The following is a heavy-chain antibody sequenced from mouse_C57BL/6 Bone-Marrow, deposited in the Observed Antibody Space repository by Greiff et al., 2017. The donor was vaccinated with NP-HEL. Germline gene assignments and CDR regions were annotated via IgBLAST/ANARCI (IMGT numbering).Heavy chain of an antibody. V-gene: IGHV5-4*01. J-gene: IGHJ4*01. CDR2: ISDGGSYT. CDR3: ARNEGIYDGYFYAMDY. Sequence: EVQGVESGGGLVKPGGSLKLSCAASGFTFSSYAMSWVRQTPEKRLEWVATISDGGSYTYYPDNVKGRFTISRDNAKNNLYLQMSQLKSEDTAMYYCARNEGIYDGYFYAMDYWGQGTSVTVSS. D-gene: IGHD2-3*01. CDR1: GFTFSSYA.